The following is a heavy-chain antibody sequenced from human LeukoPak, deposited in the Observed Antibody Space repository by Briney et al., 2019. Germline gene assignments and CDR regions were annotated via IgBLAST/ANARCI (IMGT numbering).Heavy chain of an antibody. Sequence: PGGSLRLSCAASGFTFSSYGMHWVRQAPGKGLEWVAVISYDGSNKYYADSVKGRFTISRDNSKNTLYLQMSSLRAEDTAVYYCLYIPYWGQGTLVTVSS. CDR1: GFTFSSYG. D-gene: IGHD2-8*01. V-gene: IGHV3-30*03. J-gene: IGHJ4*02. CDR2: ISYDGSNK. CDR3: LYIPY.